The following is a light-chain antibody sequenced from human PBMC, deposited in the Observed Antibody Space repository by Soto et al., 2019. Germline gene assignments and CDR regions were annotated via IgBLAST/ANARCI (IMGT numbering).Light chain of an antibody. J-gene: IGKJ1*01. V-gene: IGKV3-20*01. Sequence: EVVLTHSPGTLSLSPCERATLSLSTSQSVSASQLAWYQQKPGQAPRLLIYGVSNRATSIPDRFSGSGSGTHFTLTIDRLEPEDFAVYFCQQYTQSLWTFGQGTKVDI. CDR1: QSVSASQ. CDR3: QQYTQSLWT. CDR2: GVS.